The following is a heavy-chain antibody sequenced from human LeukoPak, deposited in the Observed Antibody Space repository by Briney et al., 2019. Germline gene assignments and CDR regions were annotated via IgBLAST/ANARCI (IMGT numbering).Heavy chain of an antibody. Sequence: GGSLRLSCAASGFTFSSYWMSWVRQAPGKGLEWVANIKQDGSEKYYVDSVKGRFTISRGNAKNSLYLQMNSLRAEDTAVYYCATGLKWLFHYYYYMDVWGKGTTVTVSS. J-gene: IGHJ6*03. CDR2: IKQDGSEK. D-gene: IGHD3-3*01. CDR1: GFTFSSYW. V-gene: IGHV3-7*01. CDR3: ATGLKWLFHYYYYMDV.